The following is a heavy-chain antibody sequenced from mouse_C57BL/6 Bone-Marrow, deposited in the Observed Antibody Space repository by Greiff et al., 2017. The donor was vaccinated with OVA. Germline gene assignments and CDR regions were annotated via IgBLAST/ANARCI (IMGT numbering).Heavy chain of an antibody. D-gene: IGHD5-1-1*01. CDR2: INPNNGGT. Sequence: EVQLQQSGPELVKPGASVKISCKASGYTFTDYYMNWVEQSHGKSLEWIGDINPNNGGTSYNQKFKGKATLTVDKSSSTAYMELRSLTSEDSAVYYCARGYPYAMDYWGQGTSVTVSS. J-gene: IGHJ4*01. V-gene: IGHV1-26*01. CDR3: ARGYPYAMDY. CDR1: GYTFTDYY.